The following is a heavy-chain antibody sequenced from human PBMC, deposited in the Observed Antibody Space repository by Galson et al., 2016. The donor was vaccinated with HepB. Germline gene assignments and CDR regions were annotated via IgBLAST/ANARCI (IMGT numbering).Heavy chain of an antibody. Sequence: SPRLSCAASGFSFSAYWLTWVRQAPEKGLEWVANIDQHGNGNHDVESVKGRSTTSRDNAENVVYLQMSSLRAEDSGIYYCARVDGMTFGEFVSNNYHYGLDVWGPGTTVIVSS. D-gene: IGHD3/OR15-3a*01. CDR3: ARVDGMTFGEFVSNNYHYGLDV. J-gene: IGHJ6*02. CDR2: IDQHGNGN. V-gene: IGHV3-7*01. CDR1: GFSFSAYW.